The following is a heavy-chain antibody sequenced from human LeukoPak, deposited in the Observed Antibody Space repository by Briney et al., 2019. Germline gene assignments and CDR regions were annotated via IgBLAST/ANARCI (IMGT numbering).Heavy chain of an antibody. J-gene: IGHJ4*02. Sequence: HPGGSLRLSCAVSGFTFNDYAMHWVRQAAGKGMEWVAGISWNRGSRVYADSVKGRFTISRDNAKNSLYLQMNSLRAEDTAVYYCARGGEYSSSWYAGSDYWGQGTLVTVSS. CDR3: ARGGEYSSSWYAGSDY. V-gene: IGHV3-9*01. CDR1: GFTFNDYA. D-gene: IGHD6-13*01. CDR2: ISWNRGSR.